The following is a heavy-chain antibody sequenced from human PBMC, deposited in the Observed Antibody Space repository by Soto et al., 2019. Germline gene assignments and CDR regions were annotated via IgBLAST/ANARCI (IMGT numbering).Heavy chain of an antibody. J-gene: IGHJ3*02. Sequence: SETVCLTGTVSGSSISGSSHSCGWIRQPPGKGLEWIGSIYYSGSTYYNPSLKSRVTISVDTSKNQFSLKLSSVTAADTAVHYCERHRRSLVLYAFDIWGQGTMVTVSS. V-gene: IGHV4-39*01. CDR2: IYYSGST. CDR1: GSSISGSSHS. CDR3: ERHRRSLVLYAFDI. D-gene: IGHD2-8*02.